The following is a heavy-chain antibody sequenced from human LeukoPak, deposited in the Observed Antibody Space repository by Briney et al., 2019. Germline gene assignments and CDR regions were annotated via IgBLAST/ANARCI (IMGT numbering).Heavy chain of an antibody. CDR2: VYYDGNNK. V-gene: IGHV3-30*19. Sequence: GESLCLSCAVSGVTFSNYGMHWVRQAPGKGLEWVAFVYYDGNNKYYAASVKGRFTISRDNSRNSLYIQMNSLRTEDTAVYYCASRYYCSGGRCYSVSDYWGQGTLVTVSS. D-gene: IGHD2-15*01. J-gene: IGHJ4*02. CDR3: ASRYYCSGGRCYSVSDY. CDR1: GVTFSNYG.